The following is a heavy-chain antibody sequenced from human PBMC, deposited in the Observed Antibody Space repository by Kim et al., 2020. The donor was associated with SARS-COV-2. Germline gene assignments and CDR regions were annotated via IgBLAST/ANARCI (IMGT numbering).Heavy chain of an antibody. D-gene: IGHD3-3*01. CDR1: GGSVSSGSYF. CDR3: ARAPNDFWSGSSYYFDY. J-gene: IGHJ4*02. CDR2: IYYSGNT. V-gene: IGHV4-61*01. Sequence: SETLSLTCTVSGGSVSSGSYFWSWIRQPPGKGLEWIGYIYYSGNTNYNPSLKSRVTMSVDTSKNQFSLKLRSVTAADTAVYYCARAPNDFWSGSSYYFDYWGQGTLVTVSS.